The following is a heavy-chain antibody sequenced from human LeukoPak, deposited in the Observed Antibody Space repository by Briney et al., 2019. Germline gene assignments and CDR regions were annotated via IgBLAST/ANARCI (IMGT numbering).Heavy chain of an antibody. CDR3: VRGYSGYDFVY. CDR2: INPSGGST. D-gene: IGHD5-12*01. CDR1: GSTFTSYY. Sequence: ASVKVSCKASGSTFTSYYMHWVRQAPGQGLEWMGIINPSGGSTSSAHKFPGRVTMTMDTSTGTVYMELSSLSSEDTAVYYCVRGYSGYDFVYWGRGTLVSVPS. V-gene: IGHV1-46*01. J-gene: IGHJ4*02.